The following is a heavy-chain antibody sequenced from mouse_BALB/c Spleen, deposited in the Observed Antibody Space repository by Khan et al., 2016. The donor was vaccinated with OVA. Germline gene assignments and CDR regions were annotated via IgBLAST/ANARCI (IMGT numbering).Heavy chain of an antibody. CDR3: ARGGGTAPFAY. Sequence: EVELVESGGGLVQPGGSRKLSCAASGFTFSDYGMAWVRQAPGKGPEWVAFISDLAYSIYYADNVTGRFTLSRANVKNTLYLDMSSLRSEDTAMYYCARGGGTAPFAYWGQGTLVTVSA. CDR2: ISDLAYSI. V-gene: IGHV5-15*02. CDR1: GFTFSDYG. D-gene: IGHD1-2*01. J-gene: IGHJ3*01.